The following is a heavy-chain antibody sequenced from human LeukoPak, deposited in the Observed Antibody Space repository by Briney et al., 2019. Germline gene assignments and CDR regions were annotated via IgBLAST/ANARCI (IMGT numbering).Heavy chain of an antibody. CDR1: GGSISSSNW. J-gene: IGHJ6*03. CDR2: VYHSGST. D-gene: IGHD3-22*01. V-gene: IGHV4-4*02. Sequence: SETLSLTCTVSGGSISSSNWWSWVRQPPGKGLEWIGEVYHSGSTNYNPSLKSRVTISGDKSKNQFSLKLSSVTAADTAVYYCARVVYYYDSSGYYYSYSRYMDVWGKGTTVTVSS. CDR3: ARVVYYYDSSGYYYSYSRYMDV.